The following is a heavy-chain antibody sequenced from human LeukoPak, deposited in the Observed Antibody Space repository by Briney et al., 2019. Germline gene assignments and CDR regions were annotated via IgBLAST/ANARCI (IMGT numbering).Heavy chain of an antibody. CDR1: GFTFSSYW. D-gene: IGHD1-26*01. V-gene: IGHV3-7*03. CDR3: AKDSGSYPEGWFDP. J-gene: IGHJ5*02. CDR2: IKQDGSEK. Sequence: GGSLRLSCAASGFTFSSYWMSWVRQAPGKGLEWVANIKQDGSEKYYVDSVKGRFTISRDNAKNSLYLQMNSLRAEDTAVYYCAKDSGSYPEGWFDPWGQGTLVTVSS.